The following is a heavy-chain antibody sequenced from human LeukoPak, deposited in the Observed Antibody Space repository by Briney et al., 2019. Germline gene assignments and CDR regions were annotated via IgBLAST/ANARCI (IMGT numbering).Heavy chain of an antibody. V-gene: IGHV3-9*01. CDR1: GFTFDDYA. Sequence: PGGSLRLSCAASGFTFDDYAMHWVRQAPGKGLEWVSGISWNSGSIGYADPVKGRFTISRDNAKNSLYLQMNSLRAEDPALYYCAKDGAPDSSGNFESWGEGNLVTASS. CDR2: ISWNSGSI. D-gene: IGHD3-22*01. CDR3: AKDGAPDSSGNFES. J-gene: IGHJ4*02.